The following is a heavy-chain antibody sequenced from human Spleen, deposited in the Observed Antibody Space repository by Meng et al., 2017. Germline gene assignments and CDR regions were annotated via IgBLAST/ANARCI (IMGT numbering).Heavy chain of an antibody. CDR3: ARGRRTMPPTYSSGRDSFDI. D-gene: IGHD3-22*01. J-gene: IGHJ3*02. Sequence: GESLKISCAASGFTFSSYAMHWVRQAPGKGLEYVSAISSNGGSTYYGNSVKGRFTISRDNSKNTLFLQMGSLRADDMAVYYCARGRRTMPPTYSSGRDSFDIWGQGTMVTVSS. V-gene: IGHV3-64*01. CDR2: ISSNGGST. CDR1: GFTFSSYA.